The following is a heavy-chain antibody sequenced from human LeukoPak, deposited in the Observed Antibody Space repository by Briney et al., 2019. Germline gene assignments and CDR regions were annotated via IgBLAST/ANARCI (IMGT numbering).Heavy chain of an antibody. Sequence: GGSLRLSCAGSGFTFSSYWMHWVRQTPGKGLVWVSRITSDPSNTVYADSVKGRFTISRDNAKSTLYLQMNSMRAEDSAVYYCAREIHGGLYWGQGTLVTVSS. V-gene: IGHV3-74*03. D-gene: IGHD3-16*01. J-gene: IGHJ4*02. CDR1: GFTFSSYW. CDR3: AREIHGGLY. CDR2: ITSDPSNT.